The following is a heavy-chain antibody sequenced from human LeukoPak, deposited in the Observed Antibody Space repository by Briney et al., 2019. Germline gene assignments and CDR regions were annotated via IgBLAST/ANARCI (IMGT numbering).Heavy chain of an antibody. CDR1: GGSISSGGYY. D-gene: IGHD3-3*01. CDR3: ARGNYDFWSGTTNYYFDY. CDR2: IYYSGST. Sequence: SETLSLTCTASGGSISSGGYYWSWIRQHPGKGLEWIGYIYYSGSTYYNPSLKSRVTISVDTSKKQFALKLSSVTAADTAVYYCARGNYDFWSGTTNYYFDYWGQGTLVTVSS. J-gene: IGHJ4*02. V-gene: IGHV4-31*03.